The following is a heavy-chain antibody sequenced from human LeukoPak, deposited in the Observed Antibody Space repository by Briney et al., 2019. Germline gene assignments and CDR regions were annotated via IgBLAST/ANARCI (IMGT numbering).Heavy chain of an antibody. J-gene: IGHJ3*02. CDR1: GYTPSIYW. Sequence: GGSLRLSRAPSGYTPSIYWTQWVPAPPGRGRVGGARVNSDVATPSCADSVKGRFTISRDNVKNTLYLQMNSLRAEDTAVYYCARAYTIFGAVTPGSFDSWGQGTMVIISS. CDR2: VNSDVATP. D-gene: IGHD3-3*01. CDR3: ARAYTIFGAVTPGSFDS. V-gene: IGHV3-74*01.